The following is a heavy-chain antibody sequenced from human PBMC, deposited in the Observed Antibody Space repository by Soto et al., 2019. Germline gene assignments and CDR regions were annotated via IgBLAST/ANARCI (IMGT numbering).Heavy chain of an antibody. V-gene: IGHV4-59*12. CDR3: ARAPVYYYYMDV. CDR2: IYYSAAT. Sequence: SETLSLTCTVSGDSISSYYWSWIRQPPGKGLEWIGYIYYSAATNYNPSLKSRVTISVDTSKNQFSLRLSSVTAADTAVYYCARAPVYYYYMDVWGKGTTVTVSS. CDR1: GDSISSYY. J-gene: IGHJ6*03. D-gene: IGHD1-20*01.